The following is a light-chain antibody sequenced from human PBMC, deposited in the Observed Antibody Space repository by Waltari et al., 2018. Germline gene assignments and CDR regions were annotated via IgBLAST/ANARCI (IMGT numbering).Light chain of an antibody. CDR1: QSISNW. Sequence: DIQMTQSPSTLSASVGDRVPITCRASQSISNWLAWYQQKPGKAPKLLVYDASSLESGVPSRFSGSGSGTEFTLTITSLQPDDFATYYCQQYNSYSPYTFGQGTKLEIK. CDR3: QQYNSYSPYT. CDR2: DAS. V-gene: IGKV1-5*01. J-gene: IGKJ2*01.